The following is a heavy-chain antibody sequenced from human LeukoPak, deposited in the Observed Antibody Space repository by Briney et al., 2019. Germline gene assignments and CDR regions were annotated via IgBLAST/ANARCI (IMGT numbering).Heavy chain of an antibody. CDR1: GFTFDDYA. CDR3: AKDRSYGPQGPFDY. D-gene: IGHD5-18*01. J-gene: IGHJ4*02. CDR2: ISWNSGSI. Sequence: PGGSLRLSCAASGFTFDDYAMHWVRQAPGKGLEWVSGISWNSGSIGYADSVKGRFTISRDNAKNSLYLQMNSLRAEDTALYYYAKDRSYGPQGPFDYWGQGTLVTVSS. V-gene: IGHV3-9*01.